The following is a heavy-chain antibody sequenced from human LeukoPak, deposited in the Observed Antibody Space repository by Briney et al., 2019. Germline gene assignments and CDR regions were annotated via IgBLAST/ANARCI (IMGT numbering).Heavy chain of an antibody. CDR2: FDPEDGET. CDR3: ATRIAALPVFDY. CDR1: GGTFSSYA. V-gene: IGHV1-24*01. J-gene: IGHJ4*02. D-gene: IGHD6-6*01. Sequence: ASVKVSCKASGGTFSSYAISWVRQAPGKGLEWMGGFDPEDGETIYAQKFQGRVTMTEDTSTDTAYMELSSLRSEDTAVYYCATRIAALPVFDYWGQGTLVTVSS.